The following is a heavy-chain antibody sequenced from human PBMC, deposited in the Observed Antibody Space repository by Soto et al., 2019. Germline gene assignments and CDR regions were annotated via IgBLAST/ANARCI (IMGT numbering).Heavy chain of an antibody. D-gene: IGHD5-12*01. CDR1: GYIFVNYG. CDR3: AMVDNYXTPTPQDV. Sequence: QVQLVQSGDEVRKPGSSVKVSCKASGYIFVNYGIAWVRQAPGQGLEWMGWISPYSGNTHYASKVQGRLTMTTDTXXXXAXXDXXXXXXXXXAXXYCAMVDNYXTPTPQDVWGQGTTVTVSS. CDR2: ISPYSGNT. J-gene: IGHJ6*02. V-gene: IGHV1-18*01.